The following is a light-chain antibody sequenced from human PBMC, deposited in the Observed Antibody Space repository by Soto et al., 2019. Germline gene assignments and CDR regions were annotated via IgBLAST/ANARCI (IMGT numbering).Light chain of an antibody. Sequence: DIQMTQAPSTLSASVGDRVTITCRASQSINSWLAWYQQKPGKAPELLIYEASRLESGVPSRFSGSGPGTEFTLTVSSLQPDDFATYYCQQYSRYWTFGQGTKVEIK. CDR3: QQYSRYWT. J-gene: IGKJ1*01. CDR2: EAS. V-gene: IGKV1-5*03. CDR1: QSINSW.